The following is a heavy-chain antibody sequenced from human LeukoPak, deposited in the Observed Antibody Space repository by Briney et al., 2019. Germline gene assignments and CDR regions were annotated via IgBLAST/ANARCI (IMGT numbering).Heavy chain of an antibody. V-gene: IGHV3-23*01. CDR1: GFTFSSYA. J-gene: IGHJ4*02. Sequence: GGSLRLSCAASGFTFSSYAMNWVRQAPGKGLEWISVMSGRGGSTDYADSVKGRFIISRDNSKNTLYLQMNSLRADDTALYYCARPAVDTAMVSRFDYWGQGTLVTVSS. CDR2: MSGRGGST. CDR3: ARPAVDTAMVSRFDY. D-gene: IGHD5-18*01.